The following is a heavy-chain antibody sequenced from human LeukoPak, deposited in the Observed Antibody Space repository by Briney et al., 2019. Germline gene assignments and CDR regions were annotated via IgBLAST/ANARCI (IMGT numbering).Heavy chain of an antibody. Sequence: PGGSLRLSCAASGFTFSSYSMNWVRQAPGKGLEWVSSISSRSSNIYYADSVKGRFTISRDNAKNSLYLQMNSLRVEDTAVYYCARDRHESSGYYDAFDIWGQGTMVTVSS. CDR2: ISSRSSNI. CDR3: ARDRHESSGYYDAFDI. D-gene: IGHD3-22*01. CDR1: GFTFSSYS. J-gene: IGHJ3*02. V-gene: IGHV3-21*01.